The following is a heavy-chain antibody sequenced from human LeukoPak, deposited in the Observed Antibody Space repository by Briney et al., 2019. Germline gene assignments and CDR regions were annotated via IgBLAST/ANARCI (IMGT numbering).Heavy chain of an antibody. Sequence: SVKVSCKASGGTFSSYAISWVRQAPGQGLEWMGGIIPIFGTANYAQKFQGRVTITTDESTSTAYMELSSQRSEDTAVYYCARSGGKGYYYYMDVWGKGTTVTVSS. CDR1: GGTFSSYA. CDR2: IIPIFGTA. V-gene: IGHV1-69*05. D-gene: IGHD4-23*01. J-gene: IGHJ6*03. CDR3: ARSGGKGYYYYMDV.